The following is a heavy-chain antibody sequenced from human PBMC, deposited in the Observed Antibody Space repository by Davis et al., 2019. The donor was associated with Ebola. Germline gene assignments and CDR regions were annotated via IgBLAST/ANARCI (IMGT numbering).Heavy chain of an antibody. Sequence: PGGSLRLSCAASGFTFSSYWMNWVRQAPGKGLEWVANIKQDGSEKYYVDSVKGRFTFSRDNAKNSLYLQMNSLRAEDTAVYYCARDPTRTYYDFWSGSSDYYYGMDVWGQGTTVTVSS. CDR3: ARDPTRTYYDFWSGSSDYYYGMDV. J-gene: IGHJ6*02. CDR2: IKQDGSEK. D-gene: IGHD3-3*01. V-gene: IGHV3-7*01. CDR1: GFTFSSYW.